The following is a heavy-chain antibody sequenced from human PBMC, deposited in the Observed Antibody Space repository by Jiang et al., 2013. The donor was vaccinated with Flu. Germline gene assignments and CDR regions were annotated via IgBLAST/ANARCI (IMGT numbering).Heavy chain of an antibody. V-gene: IGHV3-7*01. D-gene: IGHD1-26*01. CDR2: IKQDGSEK. CDR1: GFTFSSYW. J-gene: IGHJ4*02. CDR3: ARDLYGRGSKAPY. Sequence: QLVESGGGLVQPGGSLRLSCAASGFTFSSYWMSWVRQAPGKGLEWVANIKQDGSEKYYVDSVKGRFTISRDNAKNSLYLQMNSLRAEDTAVYYCARDLYGRGSKAPYWGQGTLVTVSS.